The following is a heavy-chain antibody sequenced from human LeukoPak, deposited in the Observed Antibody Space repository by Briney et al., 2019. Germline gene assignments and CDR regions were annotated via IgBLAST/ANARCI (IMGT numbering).Heavy chain of an antibody. Sequence: PGGSLRLSCAASGFTFSSYAMHWVRQAPGKGLEWVAVISYDGSNKYYADSVKGRFTISRDNSKNTLYLQMNSLRAEDTAVYYCAREGGTCSGGSCYNGDYYYYGMDVWGQGTTVTVSS. CDR2: ISYDGSNK. CDR3: AREGGTCSGGSCYNGDYYYYGMDV. J-gene: IGHJ6*02. D-gene: IGHD2-15*01. V-gene: IGHV3-30-3*01. CDR1: GFTFSSYA.